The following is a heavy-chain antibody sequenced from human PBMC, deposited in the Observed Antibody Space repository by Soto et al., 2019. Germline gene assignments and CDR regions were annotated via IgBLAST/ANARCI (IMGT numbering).Heavy chain of an antibody. CDR1: GFTFSDYY. CDR2: ISSNGRNI. V-gene: IGHV3-11*01. J-gene: IGHJ4*02. CDR3: ARLPPPSCSGGSCSPY. Sequence: VQLVESGGGSVKTGGSLRLSCVASGFTFSDYYMSWIRQTPGKGLEWASYISSNGRNIYYADSVKGRFTISRDNSKNSLYLQMNSLRVEDTALYYCARLPPPSCSGGSCSPYWGQGTLVTVSS. D-gene: IGHD2-15*01.